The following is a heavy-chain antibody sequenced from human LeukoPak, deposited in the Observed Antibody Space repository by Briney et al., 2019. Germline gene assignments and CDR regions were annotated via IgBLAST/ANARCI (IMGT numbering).Heavy chain of an antibody. D-gene: IGHD6-13*01. V-gene: IGHV1-46*01. CDR3: ARARIAAAGNFDY. CDR2: INPRGGST. Sequence: ASVKVSCKASGYTFTSHFMHWVRQAPGQGLEWMGIINPRGGSTSYTQKFQGRVTMTRDTSISTAYMELSRLRSDDTAVYYCARARIAAAGNFDYWGQGTLVTVSS. J-gene: IGHJ4*02. CDR1: GYTFTSHF.